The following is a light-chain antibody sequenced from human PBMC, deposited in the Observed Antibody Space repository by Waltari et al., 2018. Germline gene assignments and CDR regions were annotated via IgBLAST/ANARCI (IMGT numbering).Light chain of an antibody. V-gene: IGLV4-69*01. CDR1: SGHSSYA. CDR3: QTWGTGVVV. CDR2: LNSDGSH. Sequence: QLVLTQSPSASASLGASVKLTCTLSSGHSSYAIAWHQQQPGKGPRYLMKLNSDGSHSKGDGIPDRLSGASSGAGRYLTISSLQSEDEADYYCQTWGTGVVVFGGGTELTVL. J-gene: IGLJ2*01.